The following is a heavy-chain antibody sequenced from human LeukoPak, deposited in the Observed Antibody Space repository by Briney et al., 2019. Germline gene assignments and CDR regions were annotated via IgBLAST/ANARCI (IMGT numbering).Heavy chain of an antibody. CDR1: GFTISTYW. D-gene: IGHD3-22*01. Sequence: PGGSLRPSCAASGFTISTYWVSWVRQAPGRGLEWVANIKQDGSEKFYVDSVKGRFTISRDNAKNTLYLKMNSLRAEDTAVYYCAKDRGTYYYDVAGEDAFDIWGQGTMVTVSS. CDR3: AKDRGTYYYDVAGEDAFDI. CDR2: IKQDGSEK. V-gene: IGHV3-7*03. J-gene: IGHJ3*02.